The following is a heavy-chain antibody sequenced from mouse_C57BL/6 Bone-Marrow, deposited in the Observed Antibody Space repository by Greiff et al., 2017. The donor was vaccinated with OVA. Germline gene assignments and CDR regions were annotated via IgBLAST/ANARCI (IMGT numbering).Heavy chain of an antibody. CDR2: IYPRSGNT. CDR3: APIYDGYWGFAY. J-gene: IGHJ3*01. CDR1: GYTFTSYG. V-gene: IGHV1-81*01. Sequence: QVQLQQSGAELARPGASVKLSCKASGYTFTSYGICWVKQRTGQGLEWIGEIYPRSGNTYYNEKFKGKATLTADKSSSTAYMELRSLTSEDSAVYFCAPIYDGYWGFAYWGQGTLVTVSA. D-gene: IGHD2-3*01.